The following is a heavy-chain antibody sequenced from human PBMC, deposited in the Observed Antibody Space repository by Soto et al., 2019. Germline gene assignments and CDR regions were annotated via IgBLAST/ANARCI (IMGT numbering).Heavy chain of an antibody. J-gene: IGHJ6*02. V-gene: IGHV4-31*03. CDR2: IYYSGST. CDR1: GGSISSGGYY. CDR3: ARSTSSGSYYSDLYYYYGMDV. Sequence: KASETLSLTCTVSGGSISSGGYYWSWIRQHPGKGLEWIGYIYYSGSTYYNPSLKSRVTISVDTSKNQFSLKLSSVTAADTVVYYCARSTSSGSYYSDLYYYYGMDVWGQGTTVTVSS. D-gene: IGHD3-10*01.